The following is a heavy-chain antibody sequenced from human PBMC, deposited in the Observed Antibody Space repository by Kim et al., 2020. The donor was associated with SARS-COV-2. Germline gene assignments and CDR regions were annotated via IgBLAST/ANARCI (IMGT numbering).Heavy chain of an antibody. Sequence: SETLSLTCTVSGDSVSSGSYYWSWIRQPPGKGLEWIGYIYYSGSTNYNPSLKSRVTISVDTSKNQFSLKLSSVTAADTAVYYCARRSVGPYRHNWFDPWGQGTLVTVSS. CDR3: ARRSVGPYRHNWFDP. CDR1: GDSVSSGSYY. V-gene: IGHV4-61*01. D-gene: IGHD5-12*01. CDR2: IYYSGST. J-gene: IGHJ5*02.